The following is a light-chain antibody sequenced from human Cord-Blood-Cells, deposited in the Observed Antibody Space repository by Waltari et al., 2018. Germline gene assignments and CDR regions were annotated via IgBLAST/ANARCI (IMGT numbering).Light chain of an antibody. J-gene: IGKJ1*01. CDR3: QQYGSSPWT. CDR1: QSVSSSY. Sequence: EIVLTQSPGTLALPPGARATLSCRASQSVSSSYLAWYQQKPGQAPRLLIYGASSRATGIPDRFSGSVSGTDFTLTISRLEPEDFAVYYCQQYGSSPWTFGQGTKVEIK. V-gene: IGKV3-20*01. CDR2: GAS.